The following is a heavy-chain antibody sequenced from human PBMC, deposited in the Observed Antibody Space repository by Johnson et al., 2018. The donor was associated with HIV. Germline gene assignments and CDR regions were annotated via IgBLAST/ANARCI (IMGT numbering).Heavy chain of an antibody. CDR2: TRNKANSYTT. J-gene: IGHJ3*02. Sequence: MQLVESGGGVVQPGGSLRLSCTASGFTFSNYGMHWVRQAPGKGLEWVGRTRNKANSYTTEYAASVKGRFTISRDDSKNSLYLQMNSLKTEDTAVYYCARVGQQSNAFDIWGQGTMVTVSS. D-gene: IGHD6-13*01. V-gene: IGHV3-72*01. CDR1: GFTFSNYG. CDR3: ARVGQQSNAFDI.